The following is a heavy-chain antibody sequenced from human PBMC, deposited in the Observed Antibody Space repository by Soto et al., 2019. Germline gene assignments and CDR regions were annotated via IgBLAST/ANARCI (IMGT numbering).Heavy chain of an antibody. Sequence: SVKVSCKASGGTCSSYAISWVLQAPGQGLEWMGGIIPIFGTANYAQKFQGRVTITADESTSTAYMELSSLRSEDTAVYYCARGQRYDSTRYPYYYYGMDVWGQGTTVTVSS. V-gene: IGHV1-69*13. CDR3: ARGQRYDSTRYPYYYYGMDV. D-gene: IGHD3-22*01. J-gene: IGHJ6*02. CDR1: GGTCSSYA. CDR2: IIPIFGTA.